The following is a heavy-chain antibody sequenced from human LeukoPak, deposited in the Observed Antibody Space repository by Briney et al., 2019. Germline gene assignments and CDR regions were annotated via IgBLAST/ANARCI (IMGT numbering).Heavy chain of an antibody. J-gene: IGHJ5*02. D-gene: IGHD3-22*01. V-gene: IGHV3-23*01. Sequence: GGSVRLSCAASGFTFSSYAMSWVRQAPGKGLEWVSAISGSGGSTYYADSVKGRFTISRDNSKNTLYLQMNSLRAEDTAVYYCAKVGISYYYDSSGPSWGQGTLVTVSS. CDR1: GFTFSSYA. CDR3: AKVGISYYYDSSGPS. CDR2: ISGSGGST.